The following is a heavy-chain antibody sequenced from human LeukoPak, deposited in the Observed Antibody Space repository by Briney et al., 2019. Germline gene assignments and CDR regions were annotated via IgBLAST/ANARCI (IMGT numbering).Heavy chain of an antibody. CDR3: AKDITMIVVGRDAFDI. Sequence: GGSLRLSCAASGFTFSSYGMHWVRQAPGKGLEWVAVISYDGSNKYYADSVKGRFTISRDNSKNTLYLQMNSLRAEDTAVYYCAKDITMIVVGRDAFDIWGQGTMVTVSS. V-gene: IGHV3-30*18. J-gene: IGHJ3*02. CDR1: GFTFSSYG. D-gene: IGHD3-22*01. CDR2: ISYDGSNK.